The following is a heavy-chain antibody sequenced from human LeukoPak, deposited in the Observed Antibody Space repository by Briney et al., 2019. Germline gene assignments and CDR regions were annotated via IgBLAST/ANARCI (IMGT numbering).Heavy chain of an antibody. D-gene: IGHD3-3*01. J-gene: IGHJ6*03. CDR1: GGTFSSYA. Sequence: SVKVSCKASGGTFSSYAISWVRQAPGQGLEWMGGFIPIFGTANYAQKFQGRVTITTDESTSTAYMELSSLRSEDTAVYYCARASSGYDFWSGYYPSYYYYYMDVWGKGTTVTVSS. CDR3: ARASSGYDFWSGYYPSYYYYYMDV. V-gene: IGHV1-69*05. CDR2: FIPIFGTA.